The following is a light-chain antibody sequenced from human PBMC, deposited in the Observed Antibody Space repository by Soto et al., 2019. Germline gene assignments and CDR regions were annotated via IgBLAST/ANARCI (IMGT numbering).Light chain of an antibody. CDR1: SSDVGSYKL. CDR3: CSYAGSGTWV. J-gene: IGLJ3*02. V-gene: IGLV2-23*01. CDR2: EGN. Sequence: QSALTQPASVSGSPGQSITISCSGISSDVGSYKLVSWYQQHPGKATKLMIYEGNKRPSGVSNRFSSSNSGNTASLTISVLQAEDEADYYCCSYAGSGTWVFGGGTKLTVL.